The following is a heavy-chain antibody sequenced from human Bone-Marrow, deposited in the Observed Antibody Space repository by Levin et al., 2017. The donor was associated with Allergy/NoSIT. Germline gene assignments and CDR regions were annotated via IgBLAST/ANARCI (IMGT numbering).Heavy chain of an antibody. CDR1: GFSFSSYW. V-gene: IGHV3-74*01. Sequence: AASVKVSCAASGFSFSSYWMHWVRHAPGKGLVWVSRINSDGSSTSYADSVKGRFTISRDNAKNPLYLQMNSLRGEDTAVYYCARGTRIDYFDYWGQGTLVTVSS. D-gene: IGHD2-15*01. CDR3: ARGTRIDYFDY. CDR2: INSDGSST. J-gene: IGHJ4*02.